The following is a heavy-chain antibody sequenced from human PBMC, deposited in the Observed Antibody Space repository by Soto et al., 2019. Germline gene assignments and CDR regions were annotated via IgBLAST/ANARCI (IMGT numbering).Heavy chain of an antibody. D-gene: IGHD3-9*01. Sequence: GGSLRLSCAASGFTFSSYWMSLVRQAPGKGLEWVANIKQDGSEKYYVDSVKGRFTISRDNAKKPLYLQMNSLRAEDTAVYYCAKYYDILTGYPPHFDYWGQGTLVTVSS. CDR3: AKYYDILTGYPPHFDY. CDR2: IKQDGSEK. CDR1: GFTFSSYW. V-gene: IGHV3-7*01. J-gene: IGHJ4*02.